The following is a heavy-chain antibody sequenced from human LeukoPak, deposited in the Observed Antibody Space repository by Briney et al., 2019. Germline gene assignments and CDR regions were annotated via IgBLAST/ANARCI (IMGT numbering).Heavy chain of an antibody. V-gene: IGHV4-30-4*01. CDR2: IFYSGDT. Sequence: SQTLSLTCTVSGGSISSGDYYWSWSRQPPGKGLEWIVYIFYSGDTYYNPSLKSRVTISVDTSYNQFSLRLSSVTAADTAVYYCARILRGFYDSSGYSDYWGQGTLVTVSS. D-gene: IGHD3-22*01. CDR3: ARILRGFYDSSGYSDY. J-gene: IGHJ4*02. CDR1: GGSISSGDYY.